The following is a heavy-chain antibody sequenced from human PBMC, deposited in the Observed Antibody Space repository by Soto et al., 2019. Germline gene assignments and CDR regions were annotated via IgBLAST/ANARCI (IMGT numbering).Heavy chain of an antibody. J-gene: IGHJ5*02. V-gene: IGHV3-66*01. CDR3: TRDPGHNLGINFDP. D-gene: IGHD3-16*01. CDR2: IYAGGST. Sequence: GGSLRLSCAASGLTVSNNYMSWVRQAPGKGLEWVSVIYAGGSTYYADSVKGRFTISRDNSKNTLYLQMNSLRAEDTAVYHCTRDPGHNLGINFDPWGQGTLVTVSS. CDR1: GLTVSNNY.